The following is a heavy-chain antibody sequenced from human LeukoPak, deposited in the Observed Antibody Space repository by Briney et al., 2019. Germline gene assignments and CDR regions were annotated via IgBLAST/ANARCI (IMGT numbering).Heavy chain of an antibody. CDR3: ARGVVPAATLIGDAFDI. V-gene: IGHV5-51*01. D-gene: IGHD2-2*01. Sequence: GESLKISCKGSGYSFTSYWIGWVRQMPGKGLEWMGIIYPGDSDTRYSPPFQGQVTISADKSISTAYLQWSSLKASDTAMYYCARGVVPAATLIGDAFDIWGQGTMVTVSS. CDR1: GYSFTSYW. CDR2: IYPGDSDT. J-gene: IGHJ3*02.